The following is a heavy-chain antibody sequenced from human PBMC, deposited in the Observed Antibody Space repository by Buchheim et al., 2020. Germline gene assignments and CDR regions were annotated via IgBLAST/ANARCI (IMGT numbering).Heavy chain of an antibody. CDR1: AFTFSNFA. J-gene: IGHJ4*02. CDR3: ARENAGATDYFDY. Sequence: QVQLVESGGGVVQPGRSLRLSCAASAFTFSNFAMHWVRQAPGKGLEWVAVISYDGSNKYYADSVKGRFTISRDNSKNTLYLQMNSLRAEDTAVYYCARENAGATDYFDYWGQGTL. D-gene: IGHD1-26*01. CDR2: ISYDGSNK. V-gene: IGHV3-30-3*01.